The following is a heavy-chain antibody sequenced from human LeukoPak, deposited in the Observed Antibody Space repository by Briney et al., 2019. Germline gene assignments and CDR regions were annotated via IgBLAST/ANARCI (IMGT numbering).Heavy chain of an antibody. CDR1: GYTLTELS. D-gene: IGHD5-24*01. CDR3: ARVGLGYGYNPGGVDY. CDR2: FDPEDGET. Sequence: ASVKVSCKVSGYTLTELSMHWVRQAPGKGLEWMGGFDPEDGETIYAQKFQGRVTMTEDTSTDTAYMELSSLRSEDTAVYYCARVGLGYGYNPGGVDYWGQGTLVTVSS. V-gene: IGHV1-24*01. J-gene: IGHJ4*02.